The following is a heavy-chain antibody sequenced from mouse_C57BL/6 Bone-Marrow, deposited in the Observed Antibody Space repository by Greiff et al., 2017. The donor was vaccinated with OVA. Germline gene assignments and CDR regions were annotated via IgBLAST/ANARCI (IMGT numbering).Heavy chain of an antibody. CDR1: GYAFSSYW. Sequence: QVQLKQPGPELVKPGASVKISCKASGYAFSSYWMNWVKQRPGQGLEWIGRIYPGDGDTNYNGKFKGKATLTADKSSSTAYMQLSSLTSEDSAVYFCARDTTTVVDYWGQGTTLTVSS. J-gene: IGHJ2*01. CDR3: ARDTTTVVDY. V-gene: IGHV1-82*01. D-gene: IGHD1-1*01. CDR2: IYPGDGDT.